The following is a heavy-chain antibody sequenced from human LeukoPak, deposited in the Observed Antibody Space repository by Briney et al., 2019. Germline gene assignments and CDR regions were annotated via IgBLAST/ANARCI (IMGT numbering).Heavy chain of an antibody. D-gene: IGHD4-17*01. CDR1: GFTFSSYA. V-gene: IGHV3-23*01. CDR3: ASRATVTTFFDY. J-gene: IGHJ4*02. CDR2: IGGAGGST. Sequence: PGGSLRLSCAASGFTFSSYAMNWVRQAPGKGLEWVSAIGGAGGSTYFADFVKGRFTISRDNSKNTLYLQMNSLRAEDTAVYYCASRATVTTFFDYWGQGTLVTVSS.